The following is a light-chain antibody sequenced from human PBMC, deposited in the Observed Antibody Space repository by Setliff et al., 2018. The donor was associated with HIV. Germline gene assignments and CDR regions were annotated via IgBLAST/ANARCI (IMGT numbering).Light chain of an antibody. CDR3: CSYAGSYTFV. J-gene: IGLJ1*01. Sequence: QSALTQPRSVSGSPGQSVTISCTGTSSDVGGYNSVSWYQQHPGKAPKLMIYDVSKRPSGVPDRFSGSKSGNTASLTISGLQAEDEADYYCCSYAGSYTFVFGTGTSHRP. CDR1: SSDVGGYNS. CDR2: DVS. V-gene: IGLV2-11*01.